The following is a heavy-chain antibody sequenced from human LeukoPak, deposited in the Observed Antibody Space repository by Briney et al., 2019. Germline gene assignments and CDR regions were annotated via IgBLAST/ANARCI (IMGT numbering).Heavy chain of an antibody. CDR2: INHSGST. V-gene: IGHV4-39*07. J-gene: IGHJ5*02. CDR1: GGSISSSSYY. D-gene: IGHD4-23*01. CDR3: ASLPPFTVVKARFAWFDP. Sequence: SETLSLTCTVSGGSISSSSYYWGWIRQPPGKGLEWIGEINHSGSTNYNPSLKSRVTISVDTSKNQFSLKLSSVTAADTAVYYCASLPPFTVVKARFAWFDPWGQETLVTVSS.